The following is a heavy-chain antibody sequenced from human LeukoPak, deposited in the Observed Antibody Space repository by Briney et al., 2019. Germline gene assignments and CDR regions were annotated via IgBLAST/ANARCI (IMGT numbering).Heavy chain of an antibody. Sequence: SETLSLTCTVSGGSISSSIYYWGWIRQPPGKGLEWIGTIYYSGSTYYNPSLKSRVTMSVDTSMNQLSLKLSSVTAADTAVYYCARNTYYYDSSGYNWFDPWGQGTLVTVSS. D-gene: IGHD3-22*01. J-gene: IGHJ5*02. CDR2: IYYSGST. CDR3: ARNTYYYDSSGYNWFDP. CDR1: GGSISSSIYY. V-gene: IGHV4-39*07.